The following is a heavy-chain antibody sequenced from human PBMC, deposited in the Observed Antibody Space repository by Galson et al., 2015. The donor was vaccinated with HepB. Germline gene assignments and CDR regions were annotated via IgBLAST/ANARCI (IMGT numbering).Heavy chain of an antibody. V-gene: IGHV3-9*01. CDR2: ISWNSGSI. D-gene: IGHD6-6*01. J-gene: IGHJ4*02. CDR1: GFTFDDYA. Sequence: SLRLSCAASGFTFDDYAMHWVRQAPGKGLEWVSSISWNSGSIGYADSVKGRFTISRDNAKNSLFLQMNSLRAEDTALYYCAKGLEYSSSSGGDYWGQGTLVTVSS. CDR3: AKGLEYSSSSGGDY.